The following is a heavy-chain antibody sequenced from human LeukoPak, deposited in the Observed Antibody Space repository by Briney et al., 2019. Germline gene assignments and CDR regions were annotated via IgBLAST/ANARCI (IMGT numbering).Heavy chain of an antibody. CDR1: GFTFSSYW. CDR2: IKSKTDGGTT. CDR3: TTTNGYDFPFDY. J-gene: IGHJ4*02. D-gene: IGHD3-3*01. Sequence: GGSLRLSCAASGFTFSSYWMHWVRQAPGKGLEWVGRIKSKTDGGTTDYAAPVKGRFTISRDDSKNTLYLQMNSLKTEDTAVYYCTTTNGYDFPFDYWGQGTLVTVSS. V-gene: IGHV3-15*07.